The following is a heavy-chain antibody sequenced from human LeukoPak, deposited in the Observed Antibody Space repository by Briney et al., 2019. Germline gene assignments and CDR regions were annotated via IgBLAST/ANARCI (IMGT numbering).Heavy chain of an antibody. Sequence: GGSLRLSCAASGFTFGSYSINWVRQAPGKGLEWVSSISSSSSYIYYADSVKGRFTISRDNAKNSLYLQMNSLRAEDTAVYYCARGWQGDYFDYWGQGTLVTVSS. CDR3: ARGWQGDYFDY. D-gene: IGHD5-24*01. CDR2: ISSSSSYI. J-gene: IGHJ4*02. CDR1: GFTFGSYS. V-gene: IGHV3-21*01.